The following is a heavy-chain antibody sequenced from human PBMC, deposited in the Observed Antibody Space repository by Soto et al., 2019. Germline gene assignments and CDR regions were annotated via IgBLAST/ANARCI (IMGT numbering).Heavy chain of an antibody. Sequence: EVQLVESGGGLVQPGGSLRLSCAASGFTFSRYSMNWVRQAPGKGLEWVSYISSSGSTKYYAGSVKGRFTISRDNAKNSLYLQMNSLRDEDTAVYYCARVYSYGMDVWGQGTTVTVSS. J-gene: IGHJ6*02. CDR2: ISSSGSTK. CDR3: ARVYSYGMDV. V-gene: IGHV3-48*02. CDR1: GFTFSRYS. D-gene: IGHD2-8*01.